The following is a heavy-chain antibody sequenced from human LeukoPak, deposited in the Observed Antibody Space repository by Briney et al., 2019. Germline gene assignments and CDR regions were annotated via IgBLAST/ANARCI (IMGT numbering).Heavy chain of an antibody. Sequence: SVKVSCKTSGGTFSSYAISWVRQAPGQGLEWMGGIIPIFGTANYAQKFQGRVTITADESTSTAYMELSSLRSEDTAVYYCARDQTDGSGYYYSTDAFDIWGQGTMVTVSS. D-gene: IGHD3-22*01. J-gene: IGHJ3*02. CDR3: ARDQTDGSGYYYSTDAFDI. V-gene: IGHV1-69*13. CDR2: IIPIFGTA. CDR1: GGTFSSYA.